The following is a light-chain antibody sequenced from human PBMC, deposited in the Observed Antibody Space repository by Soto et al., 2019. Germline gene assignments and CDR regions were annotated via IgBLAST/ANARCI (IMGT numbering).Light chain of an antibody. J-gene: IGKJ5*01. CDR1: QSVTNNY. CDR2: VAS. V-gene: IGKV3-20*01. Sequence: EIVLTQSPGTLSLSPGERATLSCRASQSVTNNYLAWYQQKPGQAPRLLIYVASSRAAGIPDRFSGSGSGTDFSLTISRLELEDFAVYYCQIYGSSPPITFGQGTRLAIK. CDR3: QIYGSSPPIT.